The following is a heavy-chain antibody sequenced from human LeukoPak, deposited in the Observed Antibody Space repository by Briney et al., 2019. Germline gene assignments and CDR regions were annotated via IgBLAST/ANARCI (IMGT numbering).Heavy chain of an antibody. V-gene: IGHV1-2*02. D-gene: IGHD1-20*01. CDR2: INPNSGGT. CDR1: GGTFSSYA. CDR3: AREPNWNNNFDY. Sequence: GSSVKVSCKASGGTFSSYAISWVRQAPGQGLEWMGWINPNSGGTNYAQKFQGRVTMTRDTSISTAYMELSRLRSDDTAVYYCAREPNWNNNFDYWGQGTLVTVSS. J-gene: IGHJ4*02.